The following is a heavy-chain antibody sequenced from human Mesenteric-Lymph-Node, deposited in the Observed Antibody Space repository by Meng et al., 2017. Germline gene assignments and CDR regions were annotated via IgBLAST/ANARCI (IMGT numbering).Heavy chain of an antibody. V-gene: IGHV4-34*01. CDR2: INHSGST. CDR1: GGSFSGYY. D-gene: IGHD6-19*01. J-gene: IGHJ1*01. CDR3: ARGRAVAGRDEYFQH. Sequence: SETLSLTCAVYGGSFSGYYWSWIRQPPGKGLEWIGEINHSGSTNYNPSLKSRVTISVDTSKNQFSLKLSSVTAADTAVYYCARGRAVAGRDEYFQHWGQGTLVTVSS.